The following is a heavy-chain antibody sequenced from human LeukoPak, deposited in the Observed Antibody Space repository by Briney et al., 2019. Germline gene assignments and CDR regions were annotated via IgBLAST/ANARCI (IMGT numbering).Heavy chain of an antibody. J-gene: IGHJ4*02. V-gene: IGHV4-59*08. Sequence: SETLSLTCTVSGGSMSTYYWSWIRQPPGKGLEWIGYIYYSGTTNYNPSLKSRVTISVDTSKNQLSLRLSSVTAADTAVYYCARHGSTDYFDYWGQGTLVTVSS. D-gene: IGHD2-2*03. CDR1: GGSMSTYY. CDR3: ARHGSTDYFDY. CDR2: IYYSGTT.